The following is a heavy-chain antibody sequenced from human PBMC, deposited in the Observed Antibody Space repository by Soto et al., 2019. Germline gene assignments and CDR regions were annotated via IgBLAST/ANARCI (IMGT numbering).Heavy chain of an antibody. V-gene: IGHV3-23*01. CDR1: GFTFSSYA. D-gene: IGHD1-26*01. J-gene: IGHJ4*02. Sequence: EVQLLESGGGLVQPGGSLRLSCAASGFTFSSYAMRWVRQAPVKGLEWVSAISGSGGSPYYADSVNGRFTISRDNSKNTLYLQMNSLRAEDTAVYYCARRCSGSYYDYWGQGTLVTVSS. CDR2: ISGSGGSP. CDR3: ARRCSGSYYDY.